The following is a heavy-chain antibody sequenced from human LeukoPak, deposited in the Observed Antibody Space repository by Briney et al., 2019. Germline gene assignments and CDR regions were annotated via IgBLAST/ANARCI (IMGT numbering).Heavy chain of an antibody. D-gene: IGHD3-22*01. CDR2: ISSSSSYI. CDR3: ARVLDDSSGYDDY. V-gene: IGHV3-21*01. J-gene: IGHJ4*02. Sequence: GGSLRLSCAASGFTFSNYHMNWVRQAPGKGLEWVSSISSSSSYIYYADSVKGRFTISRDNAKNSLYLQMNSLRAEDTAVYYCARVLDDSSGYDDYWGQGTLVTVSS. CDR1: GFTFSNYH.